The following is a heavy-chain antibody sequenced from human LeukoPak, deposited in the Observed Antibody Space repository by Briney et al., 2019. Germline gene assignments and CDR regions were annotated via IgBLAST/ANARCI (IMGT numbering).Heavy chain of an antibody. Sequence: GGSLRLSCAASGLTFSSDGMSWARQAPGKGLEWVAVISGSGGTTYYADSVKGRFTISRDNSKKTLYLQMSSLGADDTAVYFCAKSIEGVVRGTYYYYSYMDVWGKGTTVTVSS. CDR1: GLTFSSDG. J-gene: IGHJ6*03. CDR2: ISGSGGTT. CDR3: AKSIEGVVRGTYYYYSYMDV. D-gene: IGHD3-3*01. V-gene: IGHV3-23*01.